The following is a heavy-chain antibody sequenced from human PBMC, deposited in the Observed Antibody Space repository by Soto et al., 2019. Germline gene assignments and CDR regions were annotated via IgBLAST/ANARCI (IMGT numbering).Heavy chain of an antibody. CDR3: ARDMIVGQWLVPDNWFDP. CDR2: ISAYNGNT. D-gene: IGHD6-19*01. Sequence: GAPVEVSCKASGYSFTSYGISWVRQAPGQRLEWMGWISAYNGNTNYAQKLQGRVTMTTDTSTSTAYMELRSLRSDDTAVYYCARDMIVGQWLVPDNWFDPWGQGTLVTV. V-gene: IGHV1-18*01. CDR1: GYSFTSYG. J-gene: IGHJ5*02.